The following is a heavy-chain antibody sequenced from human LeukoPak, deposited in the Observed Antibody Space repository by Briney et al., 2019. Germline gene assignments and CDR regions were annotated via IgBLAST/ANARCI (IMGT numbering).Heavy chain of an antibody. CDR3: ARDQINSSGNKPPFDY. D-gene: IGHD1-26*01. CDR1: GFTFTSYA. V-gene: IGHV3-30-3*01. CDR2: ISYDGNKK. J-gene: IGHJ4*02. Sequence: GRSLGLSCAASGFTFTSYAMHWVRQPPGKGLEWVAVISYDGNKKYYADSVKGRFTISRDNSKSTLYLQMNSLRAEDMAVYYCARDQINSSGNKPPFDYWGRGTLVTVSS.